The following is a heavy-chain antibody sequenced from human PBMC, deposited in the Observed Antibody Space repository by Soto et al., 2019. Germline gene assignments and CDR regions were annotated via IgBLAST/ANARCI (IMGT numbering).Heavy chain of an antibody. CDR3: ARHISHFRYYYYAMGV. J-gene: IGHJ6*02. CDR2: IYSGDSAT. V-gene: IGHV5-51*01. Sequence: ISYEGHGYTDSRSRLARGRQLPGKGLQWMGSIYSGDSATRYSPSFQGQVTITADKSTSPPYLHWNTLKAADTAMYYCARHISHFRYYYYAMGVWGQGTTVTVSS. CDR1: GYTDSRSR.